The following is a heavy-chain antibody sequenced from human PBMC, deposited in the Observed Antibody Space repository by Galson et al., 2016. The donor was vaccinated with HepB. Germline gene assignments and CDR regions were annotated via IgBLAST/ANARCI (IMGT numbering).Heavy chain of an antibody. CDR3: ARTRHYDSSGYYH. J-gene: IGHJ4*02. D-gene: IGHD3-22*01. CDR2: ISAYNGNT. Sequence: SVKASCKASGDTFTTFGLTWVRQAPGQGLEWMGWISAYNGNTKYAQEFQGRVTMTTDTSTSTAYMALRSLRSDDTAVYYCARTRHYDSSGYYHWGQGTLVTVSS. CDR1: GDTFTTFG. V-gene: IGHV1-18*01.